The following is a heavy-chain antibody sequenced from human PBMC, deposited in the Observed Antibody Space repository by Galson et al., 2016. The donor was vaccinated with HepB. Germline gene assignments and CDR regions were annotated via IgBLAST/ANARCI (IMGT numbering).Heavy chain of an antibody. CDR2: ISYDGSNE. CDR1: GFIFNSHA. D-gene: IGHD1-26*01. V-gene: IGHV3-30-3*01. CDR3: ARDRRGGSNTLDY. J-gene: IGHJ4*02. Sequence: SLRLSCAASGFIFNSHAMNWVRQAPGKGLEWVAVISYDGSNEYYADSVKGRFTISRDNSKNTLYLHMNSLRAEDTAVYYCARDRRGGSNTLDYWGQGTPVTVSS.